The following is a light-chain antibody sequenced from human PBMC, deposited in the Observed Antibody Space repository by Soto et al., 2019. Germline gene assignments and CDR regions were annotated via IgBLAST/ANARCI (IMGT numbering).Light chain of an antibody. CDR1: QSVIYSSNNKNY. CDR2: WAS. J-gene: IGKJ2*01. V-gene: IGKV4-1*01. Sequence: DIVMTQSPDSLAVSLGERATINCKASQSVIYSSNNKNYLAWYQQKPGQPPKVVIYWASTRESGVPDRFSGSGSATDFTLTISSLQAADVAVYYCHQYYRSPYTFGQGTKLEFK. CDR3: HQYYRSPYT.